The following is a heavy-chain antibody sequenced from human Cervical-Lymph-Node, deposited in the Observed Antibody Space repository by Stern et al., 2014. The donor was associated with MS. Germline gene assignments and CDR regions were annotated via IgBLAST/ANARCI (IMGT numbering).Heavy chain of an antibody. CDR1: GGSVSDSRYY. Sequence: QLQLQESGPGLVKPSETLSLTCAVSGGSVSDSRYYWGWIRQPPGKGLEWIGSVSYTGSPYNNPSLKSRATISVDTTKNHFSLQLPSVTAADTALYYCSRHLPYSSSWYNWFDPWGQGTLVTVSS. CDR2: VSYTGSP. V-gene: IGHV4-39*01. D-gene: IGHD6-13*01. J-gene: IGHJ5*02. CDR3: SRHLPYSSSWYNWFDP.